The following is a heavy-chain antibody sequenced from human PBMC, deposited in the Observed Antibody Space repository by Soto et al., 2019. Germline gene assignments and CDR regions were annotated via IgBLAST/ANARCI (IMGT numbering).Heavy chain of an antibody. V-gene: IGHV4-30-4*01. Sequence: SETLSLTCTVSGGSISSGDYYWSWIRQPPGKGLEWIGYIYYSGSTYYNPSLKSRVTISVDTSKNQFSLNLSSVTAADTAMYYCAIVGVATIYPGNHWVDPWGQGTLVTVS. J-gene: IGHJ5*02. CDR3: AIVGVATIYPGNHWVDP. CDR2: IYYSGST. D-gene: IGHD5-12*01. CDR1: GGSISSGDYY.